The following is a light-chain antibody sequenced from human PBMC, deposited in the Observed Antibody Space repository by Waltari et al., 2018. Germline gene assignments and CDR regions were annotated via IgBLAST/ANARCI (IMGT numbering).Light chain of an antibody. Sequence: DIQMTQSPSTLSASVGDRVTITCRASQSISSLLVWYQQKPGKAPKLLIYKASSLESGVPSRFSGSGSGTEFTLTISSLQPDDFATYYCQQYNTYPLTFGGGTKVEIK. CDR1: QSISSL. CDR3: QQYNTYPLT. V-gene: IGKV1-5*03. J-gene: IGKJ4*01. CDR2: KAS.